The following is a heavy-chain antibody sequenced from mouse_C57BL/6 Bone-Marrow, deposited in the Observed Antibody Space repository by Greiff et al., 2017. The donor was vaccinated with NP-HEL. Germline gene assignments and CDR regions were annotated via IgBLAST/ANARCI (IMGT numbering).Heavy chain of an antibody. CDR3: TRERAITTVDSMDY. CDR2: ISSGGDYI. D-gene: IGHD1-1*01. V-gene: IGHV5-9-1*02. CDR1: GFTFSSYA. Sequence: EVKLMESGEGLVKPGGSLKLSCAASGFTFSSYAMSWVRQTPEKRLEWVAYISSGGDYIYYADTVKGRFTISRDNARNTLYLQMSSLKSEDTAMYYCTRERAITTVDSMDYWGQGTSVTVSS. J-gene: IGHJ4*01.